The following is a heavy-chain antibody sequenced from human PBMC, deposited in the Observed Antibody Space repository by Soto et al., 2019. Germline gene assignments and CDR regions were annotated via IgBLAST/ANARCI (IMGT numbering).Heavy chain of an antibody. CDR1: GFTFSSYW. CDR2: IKQDGSEK. J-gene: IGHJ6*02. V-gene: IGHV3-7*01. Sequence: PGGSLRLSCAAYGFTFSSYWMSWVRQAPGKGLEWVANIKQDGSEKYYVDSVKGRFTISRDNAKNSLYLQMNSLRAEDTAVYYCARGGHYYDSSGYLPSYYYYGMDVWGQGTTVTVSS. CDR3: ARGGHYYDSSGYLPSYYYYGMDV. D-gene: IGHD3-22*01.